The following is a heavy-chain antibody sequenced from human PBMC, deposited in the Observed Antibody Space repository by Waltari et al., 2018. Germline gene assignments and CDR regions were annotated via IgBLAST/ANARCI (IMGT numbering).Heavy chain of an antibody. D-gene: IGHD6-19*01. J-gene: IGHJ4*02. Sequence: QVQLQESGPGLVKPSETLSLTCTVSGGSISSYYWSWVRQPPGKGLEWIGCSYYSGSTNYNPSLKSRVTIAVETSKNQFSLKLSSVTAADTAVYYCARLGWSDYFDYWGQGTLVTVSS. CDR2: SYYSGST. V-gene: IGHV4-59*01. CDR3: ARLGWSDYFDY. CDR1: GGSISSYY.